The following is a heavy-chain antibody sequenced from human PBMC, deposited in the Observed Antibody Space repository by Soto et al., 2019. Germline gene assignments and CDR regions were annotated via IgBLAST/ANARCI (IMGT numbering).Heavy chain of an antibody. Sequence: GASVKVSCKASGYTFTSYPIHWVRQAPGQRLEWMGWISAGNGNTKYSQKFQGRVTITRDTSASTAYMELSSLISEDTAVYYCARDHWYALDYWGQGTLVTVSS. CDR1: GYTFTSYP. CDR3: ARDHWYALDY. CDR2: ISAGNGNT. V-gene: IGHV1-3*01. J-gene: IGHJ4*02. D-gene: IGHD6-13*01.